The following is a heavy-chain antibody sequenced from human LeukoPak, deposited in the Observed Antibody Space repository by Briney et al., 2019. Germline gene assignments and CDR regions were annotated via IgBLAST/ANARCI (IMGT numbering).Heavy chain of an antibody. Sequence: SETLSLTCTVSGGSISSSSYYWSWIRQPPGKGLEWIGEINHSGSTNYNPSLKSRVTISVDTSKNQFSLKLSPVTAADTAVYYCARSEYYYGSGSYYDYWGQGTLVTVSS. D-gene: IGHD3-10*01. CDR2: INHSGST. CDR1: GGSISSSSYY. V-gene: IGHV4-39*07. J-gene: IGHJ4*02. CDR3: ARSEYYYGSGSYYDY.